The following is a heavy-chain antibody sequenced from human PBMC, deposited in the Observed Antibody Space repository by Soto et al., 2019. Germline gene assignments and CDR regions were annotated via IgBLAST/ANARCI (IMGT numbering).Heavy chain of an antibody. Sequence: GGSLRLSCAASGFTFSSYGMHWVRQAPGKGLEWVAVISYDGSNKYYADSVKGRFTISRDNSKNTLYLQMNSLRAEDTAVYYCAKDLARGGPFDYWGQGTLVTVSS. CDR1: GFTFSSYG. CDR2: ISYDGSNK. CDR3: AKDLARGGPFDY. J-gene: IGHJ4*02. V-gene: IGHV3-30*18. D-gene: IGHD3-10*01.